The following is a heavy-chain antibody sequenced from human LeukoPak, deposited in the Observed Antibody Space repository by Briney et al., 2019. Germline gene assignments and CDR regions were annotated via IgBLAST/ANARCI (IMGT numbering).Heavy chain of an antibody. CDR1: GGSISSYY. V-gene: IGHV4-59*01. CDR2: ICYSGST. CDR3: ARTDTYSRNDY. Sequence: SETLSLTCTVSGGSISSYYWSWIRQPPGKGLEWIGYICYSGSTNYNPSLKSRVTISVDTSKNQFSLKLSSVTAADTAVYYCARTDTYSRNDYWGQGTLVTVSS. D-gene: IGHD6-13*01. J-gene: IGHJ4*02.